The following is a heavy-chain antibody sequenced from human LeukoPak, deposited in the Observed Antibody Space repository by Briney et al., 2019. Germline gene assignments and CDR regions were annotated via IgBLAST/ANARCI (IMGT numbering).Heavy chain of an antibody. D-gene: IGHD3-3*01. Sequence: PSETLSLTCAVYGGSFGGYYWSWIRQPPGKGLEWIGEINHSGSTNYNLSLKSRVTISVDTSKNQFSLKLSSVTAADTAVYYCARGTLRYYFDYWGQGTLVTVSS. CDR2: INHSGST. V-gene: IGHV4-34*01. CDR3: ARGTLRYYFDY. J-gene: IGHJ4*02. CDR1: GGSFGGYY.